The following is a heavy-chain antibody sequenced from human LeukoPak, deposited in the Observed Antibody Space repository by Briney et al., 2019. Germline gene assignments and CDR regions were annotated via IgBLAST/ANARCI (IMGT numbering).Heavy chain of an antibody. CDR3: ARQSVAVSGIFDY. Sequence: GESLKISCKGSGYSFTAYWLGWVRPMPGKGLEWMGIIYPADSDTRYSPSFQGQVIISADKSITTAYLQWSSLKASDTAIYYCARQSVAVSGIFDYWGQGTLVTVSS. CDR2: IYPADSDT. CDR1: GYSFTAYW. D-gene: IGHD6-19*01. J-gene: IGHJ4*02. V-gene: IGHV5-51*01.